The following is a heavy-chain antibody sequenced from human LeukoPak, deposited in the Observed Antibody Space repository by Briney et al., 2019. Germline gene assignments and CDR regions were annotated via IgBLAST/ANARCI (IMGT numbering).Heavy chain of an antibody. D-gene: IGHD3-10*01. CDR1: GYTFTSYY. CDR2: INPSGGST. V-gene: IGHV1-46*01. CDR3: ARVGDGSAGFDY. Sequence: ASVKVSCKASGYTFTSYYMHWVRQAPEQGLEWMGIINPSGGSTSYAQKFQGRVTVTRDMSTSTVYMELSSLRSEDTAVYYCARVGDGSAGFDYWGQGTLVTVSS. J-gene: IGHJ4*02.